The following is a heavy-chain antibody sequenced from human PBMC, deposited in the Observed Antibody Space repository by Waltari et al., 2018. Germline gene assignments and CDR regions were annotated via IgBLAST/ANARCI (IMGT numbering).Heavy chain of an antibody. CDR3: ARGAMVVTPTMAFDI. V-gene: IGHV4-34*01. CDR1: GGSFSGYY. D-gene: IGHD2-21*02. Sequence: QVQLQQWCAGLLKPSETLSLTCAVSGGSFSGYYWPWIRPPPGKGLEWIGEINHSGSTNYNPSLKSRVTISVDTSKNQFSLKLSSVTAADTAVYYCARGAMVVTPTMAFDIWGQGTMVTVSS. J-gene: IGHJ3*02. CDR2: INHSGST.